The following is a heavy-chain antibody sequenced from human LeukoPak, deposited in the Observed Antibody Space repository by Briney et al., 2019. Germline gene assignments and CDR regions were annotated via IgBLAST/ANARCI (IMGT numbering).Heavy chain of an antibody. CDR1: GYSISSGYY. Sequence: SETLSLTCTVSGYSISSGYYWGWIRQPPGKGLEWIGSIYHSGSTYYNPSLKSRVTTSVDTSKNQFSPKLSSVTAADTAVYYCARIIAAAGKGLFDYWGQGTLVTVSS. CDR3: ARIIAAAGKGLFDY. J-gene: IGHJ4*02. D-gene: IGHD6-13*01. CDR2: IYHSGST. V-gene: IGHV4-38-2*02.